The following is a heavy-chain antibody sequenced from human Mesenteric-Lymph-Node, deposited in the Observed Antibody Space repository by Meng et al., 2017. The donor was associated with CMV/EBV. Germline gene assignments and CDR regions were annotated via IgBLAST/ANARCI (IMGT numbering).Heavy chain of an antibody. J-gene: IGHJ4*02. D-gene: IGHD2-2*02. Sequence: ASVKVSCKASGYTFTSYGISWVRQAPGQGLEWMGWISAYNGNTNYAQKFQGRVTITTDESTSTAYMELSSLRSEDTAVYYCASNKWNRACSSTSCYTSDYWGQGTLVTVSS. CDR1: GYTFTSYG. CDR3: ASNKWNRACSSTSCYTSDY. V-gene: IGHV1-18*01. CDR2: ISAYNGNT.